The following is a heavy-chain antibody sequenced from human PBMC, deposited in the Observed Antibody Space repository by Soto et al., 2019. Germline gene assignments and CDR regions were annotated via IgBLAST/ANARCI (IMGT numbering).Heavy chain of an antibody. J-gene: IGHJ4*02. V-gene: IGHV3-21*01. CDR2: ISSSSSYI. D-gene: IGHD3-22*01. CDR1: GFTFSSYS. Sequence: GGSLRLSCAASGFTFSSYSMNWVRQAPGKGLEWVSSISSSSSYIYYADSVKGRFTISRDNAKNSLYLQMNSLRAEDTAVYYCARSDSSGYSDYWGQGTLVTVSS. CDR3: ARSDSSGYSDY.